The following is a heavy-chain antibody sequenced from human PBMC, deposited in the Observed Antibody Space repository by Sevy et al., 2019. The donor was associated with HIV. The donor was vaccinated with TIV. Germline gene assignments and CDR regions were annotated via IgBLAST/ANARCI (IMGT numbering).Heavy chain of an antibody. CDR2: IYYSGST. CDR1: GGSISSYY. V-gene: IGHV4-59*01. D-gene: IGHD2-21*01. CDR3: ARGSVIDYYYYGMDV. J-gene: IGHJ6*02. Sequence: SETLSLTCTVSGGSISSYYWSWIRQPPGKGLEWIGYIYYSGSTNYNPSLKSRVTISVDTSNNQFSLKLSSVTAADTAVYYCARGSVIDYYYYGMDVWGHGTTVTVSS.